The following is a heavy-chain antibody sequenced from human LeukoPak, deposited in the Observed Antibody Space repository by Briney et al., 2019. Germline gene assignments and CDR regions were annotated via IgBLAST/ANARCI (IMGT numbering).Heavy chain of an antibody. J-gene: IGHJ5*02. CDR2: IYYSGST. D-gene: IGHD6-13*01. V-gene: IGHV4-59*01. CDR1: SGSISSYY. CDR3: ARVIRSSSFLSGEFDP. Sequence: SETLSLTCTVSSGSISSYYWSWIRQPPGKGLEWIGYIYYSGSTNYNPSLKSRVTISVDTSKNQFSLKLSSVTAADTAVYYCARVIRSSSFLSGEFDPWGQGTLVTVSS.